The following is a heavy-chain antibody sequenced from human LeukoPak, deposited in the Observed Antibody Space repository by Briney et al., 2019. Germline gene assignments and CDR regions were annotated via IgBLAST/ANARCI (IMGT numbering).Heavy chain of an antibody. Sequence: GGSLRLSCVTSGFTFSDCGMHWVRQAPGKGLEWVAFIWYDGSDKYYADSVKGRFTISRDSSQSALYLQMNSLRPEDTAVYYCAKDQGGNYYDYMDVWGEGTTVTVSS. CDR1: GFTFSDCG. CDR2: IWYDGSDK. D-gene: IGHD3-16*01. J-gene: IGHJ6*03. CDR3: AKDQGGNYYDYMDV. V-gene: IGHV3-30*02.